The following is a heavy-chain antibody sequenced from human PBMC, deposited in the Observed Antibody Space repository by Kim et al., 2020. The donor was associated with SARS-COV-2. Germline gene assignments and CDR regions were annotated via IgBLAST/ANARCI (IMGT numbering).Heavy chain of an antibody. CDR3: HLPVYYYYGMDV. CDR2: IRSKANSYAT. V-gene: IGHV3-73*01. Sequence: GGSLRLSCAASGFTFSGSAMHWVRQASGKGLEWVGRIRSKANSYATAYAASVKGRFTISRDDSKNTAYLQMNSLKTEDTAVYYCHLPVYYYYGMDVWGQGTTVTVSS. CDR1: GFTFSGSA. J-gene: IGHJ6*02.